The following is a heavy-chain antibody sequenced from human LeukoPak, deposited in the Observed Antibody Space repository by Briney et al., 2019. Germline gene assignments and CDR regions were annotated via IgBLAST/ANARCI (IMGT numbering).Heavy chain of an antibody. CDR2: IYYSGST. CDR1: GFTFSDYY. V-gene: IGHV4-59*01. D-gene: IGHD2-15*01. Sequence: LRLSCAASGFTFSDYYMSWIRQPPGKGLEWIGSIYYSGSTYYNPSLESRVTISVDTSKNHFSLRLTSVTAADAAVYYCARMVLVAAREPYFDYWGQGTLVTVSS. J-gene: IGHJ4*02. CDR3: ARMVLVAAREPYFDY.